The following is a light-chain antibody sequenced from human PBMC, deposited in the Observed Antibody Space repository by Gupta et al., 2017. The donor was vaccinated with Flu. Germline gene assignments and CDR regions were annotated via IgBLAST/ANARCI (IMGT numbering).Light chain of an antibody. CDR1: QSVSSN. CDR2: DTS. J-gene: IGKJ1*01. CDR3: QQYDNWPRT. V-gene: IGKV3-15*01. Sequence: EIVMTQSPATLSVSPGKSATPSCRASQSVSSNVAWYQQKPGQAPRLLIDDTSTRASGIPDRFSGSGSGTEFTLTISSLQSEDFAVYYCQQYDNWPRTFGQGTRVEFK.